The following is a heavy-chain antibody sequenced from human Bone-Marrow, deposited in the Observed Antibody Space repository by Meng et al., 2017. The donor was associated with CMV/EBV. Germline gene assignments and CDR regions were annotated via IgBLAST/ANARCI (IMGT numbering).Heavy chain of an antibody. Sequence: GESLKISCAASGFTLSDYTMQWVRQSPGKGLEWVALISYNGGFEYYSDSVKARFTISRVNSKNRLYLRMDSQKTEDTAVYYCAREGGVRNAFDIWGQGTMVTVSS. D-gene: IGHD3-16*01. CDR2: ISYNGGFE. CDR3: AREGGVRNAFDI. J-gene: IGHJ3*02. CDR1: GFTLSDYT. V-gene: IGHV3-30*04.